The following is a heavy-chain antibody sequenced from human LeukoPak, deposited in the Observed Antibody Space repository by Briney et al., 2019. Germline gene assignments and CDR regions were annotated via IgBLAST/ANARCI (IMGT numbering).Heavy chain of an antibody. CDR2: IYYSGST. V-gene: IGHV4-59*01. Sequence: SETLSLTCTVSGGSISSYYWSWIRQPPGKGLEWIGYIYYSGSTNYNPSLKSRVTISVDTSKNQFSLKLSSVTAADAAVYYCARAKQGDCSSTSCYFGYYYYYMDVWGKGTTVTVSS. J-gene: IGHJ6*03. CDR1: GGSISSYY. D-gene: IGHD2-2*01. CDR3: ARAKQGDCSSTSCYFGYYYYYMDV.